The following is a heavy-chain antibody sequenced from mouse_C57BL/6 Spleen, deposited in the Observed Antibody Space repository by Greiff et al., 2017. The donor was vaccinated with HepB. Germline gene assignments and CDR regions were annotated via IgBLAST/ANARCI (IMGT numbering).Heavy chain of an antibody. CDR1: GYTFTSYG. CDR2: IYPRSGNT. CDR3: ARRGTVVAPYYAMDY. D-gene: IGHD1-1*01. Sequence: QVQLQQSGAELARPGASVKLSCKASGYTFTSYGISWVKQRTGQGLEWIGEIYPRSGNTYYNEKFKGKATLTADKSSSTAYMELRSLTSEDSAVYFCARRGTVVAPYYAMDYWGQGTSATVSS. J-gene: IGHJ4*01. V-gene: IGHV1-81*01.